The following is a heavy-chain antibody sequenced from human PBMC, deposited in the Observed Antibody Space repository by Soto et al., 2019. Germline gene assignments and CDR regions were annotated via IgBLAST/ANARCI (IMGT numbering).Heavy chain of an antibody. D-gene: IGHD6-19*01. CDR2: INHSGST. CDR3: ARGRDIAVADTDFDY. Sequence: QVQLQQWGAGLLKPSETLSLTCAVYGGSFSGYYWSWIRQPPGKGLEWIGEINHSGSTNYNSSLKSQVTISVDTSKNQFSLKLSSVTAADTAVYYCARGRDIAVADTDFDYWGQGTLVTVSS. J-gene: IGHJ4*02. V-gene: IGHV4-34*01. CDR1: GGSFSGYY.